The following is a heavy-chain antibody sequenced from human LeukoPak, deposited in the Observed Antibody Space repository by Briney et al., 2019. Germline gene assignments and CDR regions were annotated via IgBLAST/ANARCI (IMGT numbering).Heavy chain of an antibody. CDR2: ISRSSGSI. CDR3: ARDTYYYDSSGYYSIDY. D-gene: IGHD3-22*01. CDR1: GFTFSTYS. J-gene: IGHJ4*02. V-gene: IGHV3-48*02. Sequence: PGGSLRLSCAASGFTFSTYSMNWVRQAPGKGLEWVSYISRSSGSIHYADSVKGRFTISRDNVQNSLYLQMNSLRDEDTAVYYCARDTYYYDSSGYYSIDYWGQGTLVTVSS.